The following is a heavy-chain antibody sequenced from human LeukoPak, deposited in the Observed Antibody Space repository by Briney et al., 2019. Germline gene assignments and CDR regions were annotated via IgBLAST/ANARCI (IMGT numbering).Heavy chain of an antibody. D-gene: IGHD1-26*01. Sequence: GGSLRLSCAASGFTFSSYGMHWVRQAPGKGLEWVAVISYDGSNKYYADSVKGRFTISRDNSKNTLYLQMNSLRAEDTAVYYCAKDRPYSGSYLFGYWGQGTLVTVSS. V-gene: IGHV3-30*18. J-gene: IGHJ4*02. CDR1: GFTFSSYG. CDR2: ISYDGSNK. CDR3: AKDRPYSGSYLFGY.